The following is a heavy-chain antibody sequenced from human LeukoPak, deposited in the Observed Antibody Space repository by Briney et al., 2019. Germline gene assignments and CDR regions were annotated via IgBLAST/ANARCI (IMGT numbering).Heavy chain of an antibody. Sequence: ASVKVSCKASGYTFTGYYMHWVRQAPGQGLEWMGIINPSGGSTSYAQKFQGRVTMTRDTSTSTVYMELSSLRSEDTAVYHCAKDLAAAAGTPMDVWGKGTTVTISS. CDR1: GYTFTGYY. D-gene: IGHD6-13*01. CDR3: AKDLAAAAGTPMDV. CDR2: INPSGGST. V-gene: IGHV1-46*01. J-gene: IGHJ6*03.